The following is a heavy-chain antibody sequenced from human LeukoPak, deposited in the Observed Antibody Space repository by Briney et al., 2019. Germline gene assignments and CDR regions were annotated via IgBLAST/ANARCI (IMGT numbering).Heavy chain of an antibody. CDR1: GFTFSTFA. V-gene: IGHV3-23*01. J-gene: IGHJ4*02. CDR2: IFPSGGEI. CDR3: ATYRQVLLPFES. D-gene: IGHD2-8*02. Sequence: GGSLRLSCAASGFTFSTFAMIWVRQPPGKGLEWVSSIFPSGGEIHYADSVRGRFTISRDNSKSTLSLQMNSLRAEDTAIYYCATYRQVLLPFESWGQGTLVTVSS.